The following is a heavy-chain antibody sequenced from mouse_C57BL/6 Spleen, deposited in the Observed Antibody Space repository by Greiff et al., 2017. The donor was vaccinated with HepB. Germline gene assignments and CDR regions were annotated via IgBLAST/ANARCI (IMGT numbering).Heavy chain of an antibody. CDR2: INYDGSST. CDR1: GFTFSDYY. V-gene: IGHV5-16*02. Sequence: EVKLVESEGGLVQPGSSMKLSCTASGFTFSDYYMAWVRQVPEKGLEWVANINYDGSSTYYLDSLKSRFIISRDNAKNILYLQMSSLKSEDTAMYYCARVNWGGGYFDYWGQGTTLTVSS. CDR3: ARVNWGGGYFDY. J-gene: IGHJ2*01. D-gene: IGHD4-1*01.